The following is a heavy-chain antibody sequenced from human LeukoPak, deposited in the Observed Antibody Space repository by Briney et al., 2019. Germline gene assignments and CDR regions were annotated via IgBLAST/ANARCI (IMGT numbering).Heavy chain of an antibody. Sequence: GGSLSLSCAASGFTFSTYNMNWVRQAPGKGLEWVSSITSDSRYMYYADSVKGRFTISRDNAKNSLYLQMNSLRAEDTAVYYCAREVSRLRMGDWFDPWGQGTLVTVSS. CDR3: AREVSRLRMGDWFDP. J-gene: IGHJ5*02. D-gene: IGHD1-26*01. CDR1: GFTFSTYN. CDR2: ITSDSRYM. V-gene: IGHV3-21*01.